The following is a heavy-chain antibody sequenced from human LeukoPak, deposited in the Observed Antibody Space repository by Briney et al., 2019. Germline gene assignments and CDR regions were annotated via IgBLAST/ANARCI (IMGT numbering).Heavy chain of an antibody. CDR1: GGSFSGYY. CDR3: ARLIAGTLDY. J-gene: IGHJ4*02. V-gene: IGHV4-34*01. CDR2: INHSGST. Sequence: SETLSLTCAVYGGSFSGYYWSWIRQPPGKGLEWIGEINHSGSTNYNPSLKSRVTISVDTSKNQFSLRLSSVTAADTAMYYCARLIAGTLDYWGQGTLVTVSS. D-gene: IGHD6-13*01.